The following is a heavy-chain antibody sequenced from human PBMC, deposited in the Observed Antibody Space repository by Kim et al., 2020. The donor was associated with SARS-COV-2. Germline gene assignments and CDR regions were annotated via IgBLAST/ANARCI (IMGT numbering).Heavy chain of an antibody. CDR2: IKSKTDGGTT. CDR3: TTGIRSGSYQRYDY. CDR1: GFTFSNAW. J-gene: IGHJ4*02. D-gene: IGHD1-26*01. Sequence: GGSLRLSCAASGFTFSNAWMSWVRQAPGKGLEWVGRIKSKTDGGTTDYAAPVKGRFTISRDDSKNTLYLQMNSLKTEDTAVYYCTTGIRSGSYQRYDYWGQGTLVTVSS. V-gene: IGHV3-15*01.